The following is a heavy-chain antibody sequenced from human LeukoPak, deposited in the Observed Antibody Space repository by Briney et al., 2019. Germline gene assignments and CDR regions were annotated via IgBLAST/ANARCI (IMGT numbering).Heavy chain of an antibody. Sequence: GGSLRLSCAASGFTFYAYSMNWVRQAPGKGLEWVSSMSGSSNYIYYADSVKGRFTISRNNAKNSLYLQMNSLRAEDTAVYYCARDRIIYGDYGDAFDIWGQGTMVTLSS. V-gene: IGHV3-21*01. D-gene: IGHD4-17*01. CDR3: ARDRIIYGDYGDAFDI. CDR2: MSGSSNYI. CDR1: GFTFYAYS. J-gene: IGHJ3*02.